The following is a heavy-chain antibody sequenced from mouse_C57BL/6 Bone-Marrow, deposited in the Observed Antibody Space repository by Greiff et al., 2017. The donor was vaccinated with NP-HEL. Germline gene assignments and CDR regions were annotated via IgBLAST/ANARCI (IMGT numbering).Heavy chain of an antibody. CDR1: GYTFTSYW. CDR2: IDPSDSYT. V-gene: IGHV1-50*01. J-gene: IGHJ3*01. Sequence: QVQLQQPGAELVKPGASVKLSCKASGYTFTSYWMQWVKQRPGQGLEWIGEIDPSDSYTNYNQKFKGKATLTVDTSSSTAYMQLSSLTSEDSAVYYCAREGYSNYVAYWGEETLVTVSA. D-gene: IGHD2-5*01. CDR3: AREGYSNYVAY.